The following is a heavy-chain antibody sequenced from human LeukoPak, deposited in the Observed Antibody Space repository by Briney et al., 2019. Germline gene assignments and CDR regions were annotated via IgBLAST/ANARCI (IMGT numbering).Heavy chain of an antibody. Sequence: SETLSLTCAVYGGSFSGYYWSWIRQPPGKGLEWIGEINHSGSTNYNPSLKSRVTISVDTSKNQFSLKLSSVTAADTAVYYCARCVPRWLVKSWGQGTLVTGSS. CDR3: ARCVPRWLVKS. CDR2: INHSGST. V-gene: IGHV4-34*01. CDR1: GGSFSGYY. J-gene: IGHJ5*02. D-gene: IGHD6-19*01.